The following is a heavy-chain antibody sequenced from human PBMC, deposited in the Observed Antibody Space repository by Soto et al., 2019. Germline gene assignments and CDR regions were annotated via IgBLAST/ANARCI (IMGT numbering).Heavy chain of an antibody. V-gene: IGHV1-69*01. D-gene: IGHD7-27*01. Sequence: QVQLVQTGAEVRKPGSSVRVSCQASGDTFGPESINWVRQAPGQGFEWMGGIIPMLGKPSYAQTLKDRVTITADESANTAYMEIRRLRSEDTAVYFCARLGRGAFDPWGQGIPVTVSS. CDR3: ARLGRGAFDP. CDR2: IIPMLGKP. J-gene: IGHJ5*02. CDR1: GDTFGPES.